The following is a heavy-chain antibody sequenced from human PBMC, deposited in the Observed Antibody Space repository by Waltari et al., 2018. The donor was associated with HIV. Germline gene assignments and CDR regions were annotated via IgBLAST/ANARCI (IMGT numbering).Heavy chain of an antibody. D-gene: IGHD6-6*01. CDR1: GFTFRHFA. CDR2: FWADGVEI. CDR3: ARGYSSSRWIPLYH. V-gene: IGHV3-33*01. Sequence: QVQLVESGGGVVQPGTSPTLPCAGSGFTFRHFAIHLVRQSPGKGLEWLAVFWADGVEISYADSVKGRFTISKDSSQKTLYLHLTSLRAEDTALYYCARGYSSSRWIPLYHWGRGTLVTVSS. J-gene: IGHJ4*02.